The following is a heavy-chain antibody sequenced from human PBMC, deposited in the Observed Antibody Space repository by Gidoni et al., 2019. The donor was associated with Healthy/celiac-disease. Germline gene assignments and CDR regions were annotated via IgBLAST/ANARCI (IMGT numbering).Heavy chain of an antibody. CDR3: ARGAVDIVVVPAARGEYYYYGMDV. CDR1: GGSFSGYY. V-gene: IGHV4-34*01. Sequence: QVQLQQWGAGLLKPSETLSLTCAVHGGSFSGYYWSWIRQPPGKGLEWIGEINHSGSTNYNPSLKSRVTISVDTSKNQFSLKLSSVTAADTAVYYCARGAVDIVVVPAARGEYYYYGMDVWGQGTTVTVSS. CDR2: INHSGST. J-gene: IGHJ6*02. D-gene: IGHD2-2*03.